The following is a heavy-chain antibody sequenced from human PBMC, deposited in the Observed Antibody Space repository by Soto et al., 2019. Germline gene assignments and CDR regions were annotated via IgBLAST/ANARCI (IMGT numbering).Heavy chain of an antibody. V-gene: IGHV1-69*08. Sequence: QVQLVQSGAEVKKPGSSVKVSCKASGGTFSPYTINWVRQAPVQGLEWMGRIIPFHGVTNYAQKFQARVTITADKSTRTAYMELSGLRFEDTAMYYCTRDWEITVSTWSFGGFWGRGTLVTVSS. D-gene: IGHD3-10*01. J-gene: IGHJ4*02. CDR3: TRDWEITVSTWSFGGF. CDR1: GGTFSPYT. CDR2: IIPFHGVT.